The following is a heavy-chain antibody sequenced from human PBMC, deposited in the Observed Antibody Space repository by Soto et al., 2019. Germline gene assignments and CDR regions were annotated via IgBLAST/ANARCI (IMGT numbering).Heavy chain of an antibody. D-gene: IGHD6-6*01. V-gene: IGHV1-3*01. Sequence: QVQLVQSGAEVTKPGASVKVSCKASGYSFTDYAMHWVRLAPGQRLEWMGWIYAGDGNTKYSQKFQGRVTITRDTSASTASMELTSLTSEDTAVYYCARDLHRPYYGMDVWGQGTTVTVSS. J-gene: IGHJ6*02. CDR1: GYSFTDYA. CDR3: ARDLHRPYYGMDV. CDR2: IYAGDGNT.